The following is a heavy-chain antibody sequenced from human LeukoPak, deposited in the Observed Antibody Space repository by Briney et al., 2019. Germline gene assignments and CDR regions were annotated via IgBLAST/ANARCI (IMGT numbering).Heavy chain of an antibody. CDR3: ARSPIDYGGSYDAFDI. J-gene: IGHJ3*02. V-gene: IGHV1-69*10. CDR1: GGTFSTYA. Sequence: SVKVSCKASGGTFSTYAISWVRQAPGQGLEWMGGITPILGTANYAQKFQGRVTINADQSTSTAYMELSSLRSEDTAVYYCARSPIDYGGSYDAFDIWGQGTMVTISS. D-gene: IGHD4-23*01. CDR2: ITPILGTA.